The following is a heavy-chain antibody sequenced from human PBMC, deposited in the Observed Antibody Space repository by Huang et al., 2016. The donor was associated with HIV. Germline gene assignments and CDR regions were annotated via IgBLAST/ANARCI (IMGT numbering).Heavy chain of an antibody. V-gene: IGHV3-7*01. D-gene: IGHD1-7*01. CDR2: IKQDESEK. Sequence: VESGGRLVQPGGSIRLSCGGSTFTFGAYWMSGVRRSPGKGLEGVANIKQDESEKDYVESVKGRFNSARDNAKKVLFLEMNNVRVEDTATYYCATKTAAMDIWGQGTTVTVS. J-gene: IGHJ6*02. CDR1: TFTFGAYW. CDR3: ATKTAAMDI.